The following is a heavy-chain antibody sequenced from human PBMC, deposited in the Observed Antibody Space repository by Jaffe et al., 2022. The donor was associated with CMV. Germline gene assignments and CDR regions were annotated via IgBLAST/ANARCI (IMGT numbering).Heavy chain of an antibody. D-gene: IGHD2-2*01. CDR1: GGSISSYH. V-gene: IGHV4-59*08. CDR2: SGST. Sequence: QVQLQESGPGLVKPSETLSLTCTVSGGSISSYHWSWIRQPPGKGLEWIGYSGSTNYNPSLKSRVTMSVDTSKNQFSLKLNSVTAADTAVYYCAKLGWMDRYQLLSFYFYIDVWGKGTTVTVSS. CDR3: AKLGWMDRYQLLSFYFYIDV. J-gene: IGHJ6*03.